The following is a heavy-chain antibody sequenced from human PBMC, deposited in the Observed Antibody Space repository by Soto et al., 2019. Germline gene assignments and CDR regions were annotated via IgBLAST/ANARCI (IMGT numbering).Heavy chain of an antibody. Sequence: SETLSLTCTVSGGSISSYYWSWIRQPPGKGLEWIGYIYYSGITNYNPSLKSRVTISVDTSKNQFSLKLSSVTAADTAVYYCARYKSNYYYRMEVWGQGTPVTVS. V-gene: IGHV4-59*01. CDR3: ARYKSNYYYRMEV. D-gene: IGHD1-20*01. J-gene: IGHJ6*02. CDR2: IYYSGIT. CDR1: GGSISSYY.